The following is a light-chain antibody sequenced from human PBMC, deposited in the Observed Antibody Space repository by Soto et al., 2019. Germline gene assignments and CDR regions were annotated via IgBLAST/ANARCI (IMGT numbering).Light chain of an antibody. CDR2: DVS. Sequence: QSVLTQPASVSGSPGQSITISCTGTSSDVGVYNYVSWYQQHPGKAPKLMIYDVSNRPSGVSNRFSGYKSGNTASLTISGFQADDEADYYCSSYTSSSTLDVFGTGTELTVL. CDR3: SSYTSSSTLDV. CDR1: SSDVGVYNY. J-gene: IGLJ1*01. V-gene: IGLV2-14*01.